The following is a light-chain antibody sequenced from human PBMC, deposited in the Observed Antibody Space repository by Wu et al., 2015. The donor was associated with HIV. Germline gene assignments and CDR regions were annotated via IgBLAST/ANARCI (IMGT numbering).Light chain of an antibody. Sequence: EIVLTQSPGTLSLSPGERVTFSCRASQPVYSNYLAWYQHRPGQAPTLLIYGTSNRATGIPDRFSGSGSGTDFTLTISNLQPDDFATYYCHQYHTSSRTFGQGTKVEIK. CDR1: QPVYSNY. CDR2: GTS. CDR3: HQYHTSSRT. V-gene: IGKV3-20*01. J-gene: IGKJ1*01.